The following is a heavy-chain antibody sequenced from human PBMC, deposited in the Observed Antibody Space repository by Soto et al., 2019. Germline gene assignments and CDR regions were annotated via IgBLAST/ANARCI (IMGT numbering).Heavy chain of an antibody. J-gene: IGHJ6*02. CDR2: ISSSGRTI. CDR1: GFTFSTYT. D-gene: IGHD2-2*01. CDR3: ARVRSTNYYFYGMDV. Sequence: EVQLEESGGGLVQSGGSLRLSCEAFGFTFSTYTMNWVRQAPGKGLEWVSYISSSGRTISYADPVKGRFSISRDNAKNSLYLQINSLRGEDTAVYYCARVRSTNYYFYGMDVWGQGTSVTVSS. V-gene: IGHV3-48*04.